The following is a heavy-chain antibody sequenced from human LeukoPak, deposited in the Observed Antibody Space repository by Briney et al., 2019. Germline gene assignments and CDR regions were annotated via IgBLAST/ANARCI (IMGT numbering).Heavy chain of an antibody. CDR2: IYTSEST. V-gene: IGHV4-4*07. J-gene: IGHJ4*02. D-gene: IGHD3-22*01. Sequence: SETLSLTCTVSGDSISSYYWSWIRQPAGKGLEWIGRIYTSESTNYNPSLKSRVTMSVDTSKNQFSLKLSSVTAGDTAVYYCARDRYYYDSSGYYSPIDYWGQGTLVSVSS. CDR3: ARDRYYYDSSGYYSPIDY. CDR1: GDSISSYY.